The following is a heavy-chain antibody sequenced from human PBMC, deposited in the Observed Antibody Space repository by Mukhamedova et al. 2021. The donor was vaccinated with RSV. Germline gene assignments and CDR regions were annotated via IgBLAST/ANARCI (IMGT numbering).Heavy chain of an antibody. Sequence: GLEWVAVISYDGSNKYYADSVKGRFTISRDNSKNTLYLQMNSLRAEDTAVYYCARERGYQDIVLGSAFPPGDYWGQGTLVTVSS. V-gene: IGHV3-30-3*01. CDR3: ARERGYQDIVLGSAFPPGDY. J-gene: IGHJ4*02. D-gene: IGHD2-8*01. CDR2: ISYDGSNK.